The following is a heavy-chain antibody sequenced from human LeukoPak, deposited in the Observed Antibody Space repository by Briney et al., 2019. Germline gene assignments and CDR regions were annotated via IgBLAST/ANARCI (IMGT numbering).Heavy chain of an antibody. CDR2: IGGSGGST. J-gene: IGHJ4*02. CDR3: AKDLRYSSSSGCLDY. D-gene: IGHD6-6*01. CDR1: GFTFSNYA. Sequence: GGSLRLSCAASGFTFSNYAMSWVRQAPGKGLEWVSGIGGSGGSTYYADSVKGRFTISRDNSKSTLSLQMNSLRAEDTAVYYCAKDLRYSSSSGCLDYWGQGTLVTVSS. V-gene: IGHV3-23*01.